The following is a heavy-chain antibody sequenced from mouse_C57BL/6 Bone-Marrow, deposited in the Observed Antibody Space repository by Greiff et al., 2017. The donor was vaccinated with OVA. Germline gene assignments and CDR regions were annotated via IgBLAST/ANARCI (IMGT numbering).Heavy chain of an antibody. CDR2: IDPENGDT. CDR1: GFNIKDDY. CDR3: TTFYYVSSLYYFDY. D-gene: IGHD1-1*01. Sequence: VQLQQSGAELVRPGASVKLSCTASGFNIKDDYMHWVKQRPEQGLEWIGWIDPENGDTEYASKFQGKATITADTSSNTAYLQLSSLTSEDTAVYYCTTFYYVSSLYYFDYWGQGTTLTVSS. J-gene: IGHJ2*01. V-gene: IGHV14-4*01.